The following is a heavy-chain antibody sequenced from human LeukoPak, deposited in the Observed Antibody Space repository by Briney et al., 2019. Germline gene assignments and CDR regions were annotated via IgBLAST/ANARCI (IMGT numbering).Heavy chain of an antibody. CDR2: ISGSGGST. V-gene: IGHV3-23*01. J-gene: IGHJ6*02. CDR3: AKPGYIRGGSCYSGHYYYGMDV. CDR1: GFTFSSYA. D-gene: IGHD2-15*01. Sequence: GGSLRLSCAASGFTFSSYAMSWVRQAPGKGLEWVSAISGSGGSTYYADSVKGRFTISRDNSKNTLYLQMNSLRAEDTAVYYCAKPGYIRGGSCYSGHYYYGMDVWGQGTTVTVSS.